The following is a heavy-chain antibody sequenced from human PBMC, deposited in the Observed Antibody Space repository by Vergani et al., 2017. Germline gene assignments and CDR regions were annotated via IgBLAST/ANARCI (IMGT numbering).Heavy chain of an antibody. CDR3: ARGRGSSSPRSNWFDP. D-gene: IGHD6-6*01. CDR2: INHSGST. V-gene: IGHV4-34*01. CDR1: GGSFSGYY. J-gene: IGHJ5*02. Sequence: QVQLQQWGAGLLKPSETLSLTCAVYGGSFSGYYWSWIRQPPGKGLEWIGEINHSGSTNYNPSLQSRVTISVDTSKNQFSLKLSSVTAADTAVYYCARGRGSSSPRSNWFDPWGQGTLVTVSS.